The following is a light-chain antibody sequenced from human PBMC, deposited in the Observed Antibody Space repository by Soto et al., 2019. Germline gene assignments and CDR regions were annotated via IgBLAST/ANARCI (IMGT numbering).Light chain of an antibody. J-gene: IGKJ3*01. CDR3: QQYNNWPPRG. CDR2: GAS. V-gene: IGKV3-15*01. CDR1: QSVSSN. Sequence: EIVMTQSPATLSVSPGERATLSCRASQSVSSNLAWYQQKPGQAPRLLIYGASTRATSIPARFSGSGSGTEFTLTISSLQSEDFAVYYCQQYNNWPPRGFGPGTKVDIK.